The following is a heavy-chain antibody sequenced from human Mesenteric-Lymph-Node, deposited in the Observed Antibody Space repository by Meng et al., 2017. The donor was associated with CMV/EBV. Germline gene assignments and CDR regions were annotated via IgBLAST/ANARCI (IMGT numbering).Heavy chain of an antibody. J-gene: IGHJ6*02. Sequence: ASVKVSCKASGYTLSDYYMYWLRQAPGQGLEWMGWINPNSGGTHYAQTFQGRVTMTRDTSINTAYMEMRRLTSDDTAVYYCARDRVTTVIGMDVWGQGTTVTVSS. CDR1: GYTLSDYY. CDR2: INPNSGGT. V-gene: IGHV1-2*02. D-gene: IGHD4-11*01. CDR3: ARDRVTTVIGMDV.